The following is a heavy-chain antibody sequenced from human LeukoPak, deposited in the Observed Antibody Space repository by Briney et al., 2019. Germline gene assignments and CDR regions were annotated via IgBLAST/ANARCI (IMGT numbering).Heavy chain of an antibody. CDR2: ISWNSGSI. V-gene: IGHV3-9*01. CDR1: GFTFDDYA. J-gene: IGHJ4*02. Sequence: GGSLRLSCAASGFTFDDYAMHWVRHAPGKGLEWVSGISWNSGSIGYADSVKGRFTISRDNAKSSLYLQMNSLRAEDTALYYCAKDKSYSGSYSFDYWGQGTLVTVSS. D-gene: IGHD1-26*01. CDR3: AKDKSYSGSYSFDY.